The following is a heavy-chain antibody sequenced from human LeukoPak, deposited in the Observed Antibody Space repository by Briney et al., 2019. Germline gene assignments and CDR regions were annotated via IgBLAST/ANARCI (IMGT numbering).Heavy chain of an antibody. Sequence: SETLSLTCAVYGGSFSGCYWSWIRQPAGKGLEWIGRIYTSGSTNYNPSLKSRVTISVDTSKNQFSLILSSVTAADTAVYFCARGGRYNWNPFDYWGQGTLVTVSS. CDR2: IYTSGST. V-gene: IGHV4-59*10. J-gene: IGHJ4*01. D-gene: IGHD1-20*01. CDR1: GGSFSGCY. CDR3: ARGGRYNWNPFDY.